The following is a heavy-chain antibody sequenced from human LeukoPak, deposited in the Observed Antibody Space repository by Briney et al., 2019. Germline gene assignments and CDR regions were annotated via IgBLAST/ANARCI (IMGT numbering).Heavy chain of an antibody. Sequence: GRSLRLSCAASGFTFSSYGMHWVRQAPGKGLEWVAVIWYDGSNKYYADSVKGRFTISRDNSKNTLYLQMNSLRAEDTAVYYCARDFSRRRTRAVAGTFDYWGQGTLVTVSS. CDR3: ARDFSRRRTRAVAGTFDY. CDR2: IWYDGSNK. D-gene: IGHD6-19*01. V-gene: IGHV3-33*01. J-gene: IGHJ4*02. CDR1: GFTFSSYG.